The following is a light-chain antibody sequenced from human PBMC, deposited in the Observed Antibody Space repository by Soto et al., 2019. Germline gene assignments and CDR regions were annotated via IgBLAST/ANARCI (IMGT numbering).Light chain of an antibody. CDR3: QYYGSSPGT. Sequence: EIVLTQSPATLSLSPGERATLSCRASQSVSSYLAWYQQKPGQAPRLLIYDASNRATGIPARFSGSGSGTDFTLTISRLEYEDFAMYYCQYYGSSPGTFGQGTKVDNK. J-gene: IGKJ1*01. CDR2: DAS. CDR1: QSVSSY. V-gene: IGKV3-11*01.